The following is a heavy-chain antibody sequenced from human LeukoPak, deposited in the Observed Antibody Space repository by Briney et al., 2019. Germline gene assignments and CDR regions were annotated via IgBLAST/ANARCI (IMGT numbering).Heavy chain of an antibody. CDR3: AGLLREGPFDY. CDR2: TYYRSKWYN. J-gene: IGHJ4*02. Sequence: SQTLSHTRASSRDSDSRYCSDWNWIRQSPSRGLEWLGRTYYRSKWYNDYAISVKSRITINPDTSKNHFSLPLNSVTPEDTAVYYCAGLLREGPFDYWGQGTLVTVSS. D-gene: IGHD1-26*01. CDR1: RDSDSRYCSD. V-gene: IGHV6-1*01.